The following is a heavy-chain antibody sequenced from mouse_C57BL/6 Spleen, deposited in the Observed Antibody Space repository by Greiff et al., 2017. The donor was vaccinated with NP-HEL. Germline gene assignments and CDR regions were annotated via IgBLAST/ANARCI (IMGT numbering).Heavy chain of an antibody. D-gene: IGHD1-1*02. J-gene: IGHJ4*01. CDR3: ARLYGYYAMDY. V-gene: IGHV1-54*01. Sequence: QVQLKESGAELVRPGTSVKVSCKASGYAFTNYLIEWVKQRPGQGLEWIGVINPGSGGTNYNEKFKGKATLTADKSSSTAYMQLSSLTSEDSAVYFCARLYGYYAMDYWGQGTSVTVSS. CDR2: INPGSGGT. CDR1: GYAFTNYL.